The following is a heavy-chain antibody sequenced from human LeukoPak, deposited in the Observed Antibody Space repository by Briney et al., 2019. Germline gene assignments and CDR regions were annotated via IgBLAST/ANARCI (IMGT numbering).Heavy chain of an antibody. J-gene: IGHJ2*01. CDR2: IYHSGST. Sequence: SETLSLTCAVSGGSIGSGNWWSWVRQPPGKGLEWIGEIYHSGSTNYNSSLKSRVTISVDKSKNQFSLKLSSVTAADTAMYYCARLYGGMATIRGYFDLRGRGTLVTVSS. CDR1: GGSIGSGNW. D-gene: IGHD5-24*01. CDR3: ARLYGGMATIRGYFDL. V-gene: IGHV4-4*02.